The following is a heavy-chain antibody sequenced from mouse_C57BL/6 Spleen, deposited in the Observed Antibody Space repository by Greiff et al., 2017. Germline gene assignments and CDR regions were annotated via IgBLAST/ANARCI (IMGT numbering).Heavy chain of an antibody. CDR2: IRLKSDNYAT. Sequence: EVQVVESGGGLVQPGGSMKLSCVASGFTFSNYWMNWVRQSPEKGLEWVAQIRLKSDNYATHYAESVKGRFTISRDDSKSSVYLQMNNLRAEDTGIYYCTAPIPLQLLRFDYWGQGTTLTVSS. D-gene: IGHD1-1*01. V-gene: IGHV6-3*01. CDR3: TAPIPLQLLRFDY. CDR1: GFTFSNYW. J-gene: IGHJ2*01.